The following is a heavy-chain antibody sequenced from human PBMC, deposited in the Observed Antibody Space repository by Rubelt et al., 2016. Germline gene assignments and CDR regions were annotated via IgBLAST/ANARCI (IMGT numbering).Heavy chain of an antibody. CDR3: ARREYWSSGSCYSSGTYYYYGMDV. J-gene: IGHJ6*02. V-gene: IGHV1-2*04. CDR2: INPNSGGT. D-gene: IGHD2-15*01. CDR1: GYTFTGYY. Sequence: QVQLVQSGAEVEKPGASVKVSCKASGYTFTGYYMHWVRQAPGQGLEWMGWINPNSGGTNYAQKFQGWVTMTRDTSISTAYMGLSRLRSDDTAVYYCARREYWSSGSCYSSGTYYYYGMDVWGQGTTVTVSS.